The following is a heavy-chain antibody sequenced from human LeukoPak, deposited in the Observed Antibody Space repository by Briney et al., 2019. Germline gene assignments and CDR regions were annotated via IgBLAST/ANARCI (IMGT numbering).Heavy chain of an antibody. D-gene: IGHD6-13*01. CDR2: INAGNGNT. CDR3: ARVGEQHLDYYFDY. Sequence: GASVKVSCKASGYTFTSYAMHWVRQAPGQRLEWMGWINAGNGNTKYSQKFQGRVTITRDTSASTAYMELSSLRSDDTAVYYCARVGEQHLDYYFDYWGQGTLVTVSS. CDR1: GYTFTSYA. J-gene: IGHJ4*02. V-gene: IGHV1-3*01.